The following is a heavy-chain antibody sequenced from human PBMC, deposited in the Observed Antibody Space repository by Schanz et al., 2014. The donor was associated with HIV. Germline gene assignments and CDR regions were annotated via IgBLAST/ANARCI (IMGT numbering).Heavy chain of an antibody. CDR2: IYYSGST. Sequence: QVQLQASGPGLVKPSQTLSLTCTVSGDSISGGGYYWSWIRQHPGKGLEWIGYIYYSGSTYYNPSLKSRVTISVDTSKDQFSLKLSSVTAADTAVYYCAGRGVILNAVDVWGQGTMVTVSS. V-gene: IGHV4-31*03. D-gene: IGHD2-21*01. CDR1: GDSISGGGYY. J-gene: IGHJ3*01. CDR3: AGRGVILNAVDV.